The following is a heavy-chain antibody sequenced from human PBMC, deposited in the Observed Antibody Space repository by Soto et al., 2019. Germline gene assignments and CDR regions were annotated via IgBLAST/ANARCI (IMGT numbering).Heavy chain of an antibody. CDR1: GGSISSGVYY. J-gene: IGHJ5*02. V-gene: IGHV4-31*03. CDR2: IYYSGST. Sequence: PSETLSLTCTVSGGSISSGVYYWSWIRQHPGKGLEWIGYIYYSGSTYYNPSLKSRVTISVDTSKNQFSLKLSSVTAADTAVYYCARVFSDSSSFFDPWGQGTLVTSPQ. D-gene: IGHD6-13*01. CDR3: ARVFSDSSSFFDP.